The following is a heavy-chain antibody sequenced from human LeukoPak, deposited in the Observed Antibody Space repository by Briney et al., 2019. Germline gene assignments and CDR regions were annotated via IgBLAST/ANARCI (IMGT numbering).Heavy chain of an antibody. V-gene: IGHV1-2*02. J-gene: IGHJ4*02. CDR2: INPNSGGT. CDR1: GYTFTGYY. CDR3: ARDTAKLGSWYYFDY. Sequence: ASVKVSCKASGYTFTGYYMHWVRQAPGQGLEWMGWINPNSGGTNYAQKFQSRVTMTRDTSISTAYMELSRLRSDDTAVYYCARDTAKLGSWYYFDYWGQGTLVTVSS. D-gene: IGHD6-13*01.